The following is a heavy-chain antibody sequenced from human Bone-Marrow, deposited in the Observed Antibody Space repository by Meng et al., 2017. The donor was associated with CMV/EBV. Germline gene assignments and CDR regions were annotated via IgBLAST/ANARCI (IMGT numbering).Heavy chain of an antibody. CDR2: ISSSGSTI. V-gene: IGHV3-11*04. CDR1: GFTFSDYY. Sequence: GESLKISCAASGFTFSDYYMSWIRQAPGKGLEWVSYISSSGSTIYYAASVKGRFTISRDNAKNSLYLQMNSLRAEDTAVYYCARVDTAMAHHYYWGQGTRVTCSS. CDR3: ARVDTAMAHHYY. D-gene: IGHD5-18*01. J-gene: IGHJ4*02.